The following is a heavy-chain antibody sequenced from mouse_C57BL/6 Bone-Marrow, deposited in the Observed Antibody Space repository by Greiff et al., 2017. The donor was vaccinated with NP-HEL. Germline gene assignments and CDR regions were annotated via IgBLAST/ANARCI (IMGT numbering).Heavy chain of an antibody. CDR2: INPGSGGT. J-gene: IGHJ4*01. CDR3: ARRDYDYPYYYAMDY. Sequence: VQLQQSGAELVRPGTSVKVSCKASGYAFTNYLIEWVKQRPGQGLEWIGVINPGSGGTNYNEKFKGKATLTADKSSSTAYMQLSSLTSEDSAVYFCARRDYDYPYYYAMDYWGQGTSVTVSS. V-gene: IGHV1-54*01. D-gene: IGHD2-4*01. CDR1: GYAFTNYL.